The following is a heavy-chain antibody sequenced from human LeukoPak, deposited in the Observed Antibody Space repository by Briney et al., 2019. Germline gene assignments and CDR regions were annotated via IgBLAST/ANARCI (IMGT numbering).Heavy chain of an antibody. D-gene: IGHD4-11*01. J-gene: IGHJ4*02. Sequence: GGSLRLSCAASGFTFSIYTVNWVRQAPGKGLEWVSSISGSSSYIYYADSVKGRFTISRDNAKNSLYLQMNSLRAEDTAVYYCARGYRNYGYWGQGNLVTVS. V-gene: IGHV3-21*01. CDR1: GFTFSIYT. CDR2: ISGSSSYI. CDR3: ARGYRNYGY.